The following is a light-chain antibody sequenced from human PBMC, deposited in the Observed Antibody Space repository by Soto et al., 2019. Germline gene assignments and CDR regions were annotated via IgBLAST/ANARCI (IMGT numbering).Light chain of an antibody. CDR1: QSVSGW. V-gene: IGKV1-5*01. Sequence: DVQMTQSPSTLSASVGDTVTVTCLASQSVSGWLAWYQQEPGEAPKLLIYDASALPRGVPSRFSGSGSGTKFTLTIASLQPDDFATYYCQQYETFSGTFGPGTKVDIK. CDR2: DAS. J-gene: IGKJ1*01. CDR3: QQYETFSGT.